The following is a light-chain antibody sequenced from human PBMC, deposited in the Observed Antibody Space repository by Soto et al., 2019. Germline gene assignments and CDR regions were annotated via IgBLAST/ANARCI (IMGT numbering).Light chain of an antibody. J-gene: IGLJ1*01. CDR3: RSYTSSSTLYV. Sequence: QSVLTQPASVSGSPGQSITISCTGTSSDVGGYNYVSWYQQHPGKAPKLMIYEVSNRPSGVSNRFSGSKSGNTASLTISGLQAEDEADYYCRSYTSSSTLYVFGNGTQVTVL. V-gene: IGLV2-14*01. CDR2: EVS. CDR1: SSDVGGYNY.